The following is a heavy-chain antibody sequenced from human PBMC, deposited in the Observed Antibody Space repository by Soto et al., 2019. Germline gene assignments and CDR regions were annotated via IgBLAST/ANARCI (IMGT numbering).Heavy chain of an antibody. D-gene: IGHD6-13*01. J-gene: IGHJ4*02. CDR2: IIPIFGSA. CDR3: ARGGSSWARVDY. Sequence: QVQLVQSGAAVRKPGSSVKVSCKAFGGTFRNFAFSWVRQAPGQGLEWMGGIIPIFGSANYAQKFQGRVTITADESTSSAYMQLNSLRYEDTAVYFWARGGSSWARVDYWGQGTLVTVSS. V-gene: IGHV1-69*01. CDR1: GGTFRNFA.